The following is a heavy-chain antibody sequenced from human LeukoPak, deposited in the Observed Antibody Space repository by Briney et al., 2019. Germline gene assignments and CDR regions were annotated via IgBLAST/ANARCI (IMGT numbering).Heavy chain of an antibody. CDR1: GGSISSGGYY. CDR3: ASDAGAAAADNYNWFDP. D-gene: IGHD6-13*01. V-gene: IGHV4-31*03. CDR2: IYYSGST. J-gene: IGHJ5*02. Sequence: SETLSLTCTVSGGSISSGGYYWSWIRQHPGKGLEWIGYIYYSGSTYYNPPLKSRVTISVDTSKNQFSLKLSSVTAADTAVYYCASDAGAAAADNYNWFDPWGQGTLVTVSS.